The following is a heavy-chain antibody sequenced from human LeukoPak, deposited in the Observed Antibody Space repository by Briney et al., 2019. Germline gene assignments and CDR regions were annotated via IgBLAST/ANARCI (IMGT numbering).Heavy chain of an antibody. CDR2: INRDGSST. D-gene: IGHD5-12*01. CDR1: GFTFSSRW. V-gene: IGHV3-74*01. Sequence: PGGSLRLSCAASGFTFSSRWIHWVRQAPGKGLVWVSGINRDGSSTSYADSVKGRFTISRDTAKNTLYLQMNSLTAEDTAVYSCARGSGNEPFDYWGQGTLVTVSS. CDR3: ARGSGNEPFDY. J-gene: IGHJ4*02.